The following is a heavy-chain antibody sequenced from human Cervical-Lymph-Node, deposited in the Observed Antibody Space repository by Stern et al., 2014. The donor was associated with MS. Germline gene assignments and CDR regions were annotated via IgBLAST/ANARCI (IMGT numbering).Heavy chain of an antibody. Sequence: QVQLVQSGSELKKPGASVKVSCKASGYTFTRNAMNWVRHAPGQRLEWMGWINTNTGNTTYPRGCQGTVGFSSDTSASTAYLHISNLKAEDTAIYYCARVKPAAILDYWGQGTLVTVSS. V-gene: IGHV7-4-1*02. D-gene: IGHD2-2*01. CDR3: ARVKPAAILDY. J-gene: IGHJ4*02. CDR1: GYTFTRNA. CDR2: INTNTGNT.